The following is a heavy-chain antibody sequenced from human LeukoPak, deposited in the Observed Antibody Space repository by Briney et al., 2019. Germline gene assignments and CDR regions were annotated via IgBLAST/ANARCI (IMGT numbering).Heavy chain of an antibody. CDR1: GFTVTNNY. J-gene: IGHJ3*01. CDR3: ARGELFRGSYQVAAFDL. D-gene: IGHD1-26*01. CDR2: SYSGGST. Sequence: GGSLRLSCAVSGFTVTNNYMIWVRQAPGKGLECVSISYSGGSTFCADSVKGRFTISRDNPKNMVYLQMDSLRVADTAVYYCARGELFRGSYQVAAFDLWGQGTVVVVS. V-gene: IGHV3-53*01.